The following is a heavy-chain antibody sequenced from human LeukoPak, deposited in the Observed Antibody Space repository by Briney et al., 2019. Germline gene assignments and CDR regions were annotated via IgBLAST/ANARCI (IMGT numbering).Heavy chain of an antibody. CDR2: ITGRGGNT. V-gene: IGHV3-23*01. D-gene: IGHD6-25*01. Sequence: LPGGSLRLSCAASGFTFSSFPMSWVRQAPGKGLQWVSGITGRGGNTYYADSVEGRFTISRDNSKNTLSLQMDSLRAEDTAVYYCARGRAAFDSWGQGTLVTVSS. CDR1: GFTFSSFP. J-gene: IGHJ4*02. CDR3: ARGRAAFDS.